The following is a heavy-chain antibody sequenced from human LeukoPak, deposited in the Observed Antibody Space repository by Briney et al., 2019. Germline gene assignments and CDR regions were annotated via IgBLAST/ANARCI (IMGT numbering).Heavy chain of an antibody. D-gene: IGHD6-19*01. Sequence: ASVKVSCKASGFTFTSSAMQWVRQARGQRLEWIGWIVVGSGNTNYAQKFQERVTITRDMSTSTAYMELSSLRSEDTAVYYCARAWSSGWSNQVLYYYYMDVWGKGTTVTISS. CDR1: GFTFTSSA. J-gene: IGHJ6*03. CDR3: ARAWSSGWSNQVLYYYYMDV. V-gene: IGHV1-58*02. CDR2: IVVGSGNT.